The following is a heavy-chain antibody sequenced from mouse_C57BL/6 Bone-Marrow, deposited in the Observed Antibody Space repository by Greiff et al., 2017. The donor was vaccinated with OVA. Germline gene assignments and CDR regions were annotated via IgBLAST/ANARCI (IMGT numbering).Heavy chain of an antibody. D-gene: IGHD2-4*01. CDR1: GFNIKDYY. CDR3: ARSEYDYDEDY. V-gene: IGHV14-2*01. CDR2: IDPEDGDT. J-gene: IGHJ2*01. Sequence: VQLQQSGAELVKPGASVKLSCTASGFNIKDYYMHWVKQRTEQGLEWIGRIDPEDGDTKYAPKFQGKATITADTSSTTAYLQLSSLTSEDTAVYYCARSEYDYDEDYWGQGTTLTVSS.